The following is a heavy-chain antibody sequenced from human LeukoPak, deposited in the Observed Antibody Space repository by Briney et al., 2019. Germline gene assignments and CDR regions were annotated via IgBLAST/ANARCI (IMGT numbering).Heavy chain of an antibody. CDR2: ISWNSGSI. Sequence: GGSLRLSCAASGFTFDDYAMHWVRQAPGKGLEWVSGISWNSGSIGYADSVKGRFTISRDNAKNSLYLQMNSLRAEDTAVYYCATHDYGDYVFDYWGQGTLVTVSS. D-gene: IGHD4-17*01. CDR1: GFTFDDYA. J-gene: IGHJ4*02. CDR3: ATHDYGDYVFDY. V-gene: IGHV3-9*01.